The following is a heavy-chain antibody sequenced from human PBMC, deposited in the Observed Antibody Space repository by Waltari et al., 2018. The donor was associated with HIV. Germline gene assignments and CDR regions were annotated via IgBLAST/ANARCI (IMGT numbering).Heavy chain of an antibody. Sequence: EVQLVESGGGLVQPGGSLRLSGAASGLTVRRNYMSWVRQAPGKGLEWVSVIYSGGSTYYAGSVKGRFTISRDNSKNTLYLQMNSLRAEDTAVYYCASIAYCGGDXYPRGMDVXGQGTTVTVSS. CDR3: ASIAYCGGDXYPRGMDV. J-gene: IGHJ6*02. D-gene: IGHD2-21*02. V-gene: IGHV3-66*01. CDR1: GLTVRRNY. CDR2: IYSGGST.